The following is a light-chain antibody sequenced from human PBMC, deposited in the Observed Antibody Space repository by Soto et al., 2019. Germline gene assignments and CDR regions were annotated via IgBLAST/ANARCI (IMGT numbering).Light chain of an antibody. J-gene: IGKJ1*01. CDR2: DAT. V-gene: IGKV3-11*01. CDR3: QQYNNWPRT. CDR1: QSVSSS. Sequence: EIVLTQSPATLSVSPGERATLSCRASQSVSSSLAWYRRKPGQAPRLLIYDATNRASGVPARFSGSGSGTDFTLTISSLEPEDFAVYYCQQYNNWPRTFGQGTKVDIK.